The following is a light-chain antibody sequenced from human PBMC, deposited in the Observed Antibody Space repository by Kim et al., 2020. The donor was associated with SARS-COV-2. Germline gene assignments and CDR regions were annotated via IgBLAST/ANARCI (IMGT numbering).Light chain of an antibody. CDR1: QDISNY. CDR2: DAS. V-gene: IGKV1-33*01. CDR3: QQYDNLPRT. Sequence: DIQMTQSPSSLSASVGDRVTITCQASQDISNYLNWYQQKLGKAPNLLMYDASNLETGVPSRFSGSGSGTDFTFTISSLQPEDIATYYCQQYDNLPRTFGQGTKVDIK. J-gene: IGKJ1*01.